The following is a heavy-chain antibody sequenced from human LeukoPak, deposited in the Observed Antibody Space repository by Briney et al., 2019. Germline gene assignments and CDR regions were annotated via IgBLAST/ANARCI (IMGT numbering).Heavy chain of an antibody. Sequence: GGSLRLFCAASGFTVNSNFMTWVRQAPGQGLECVAFLFAGGGTFFPDSVKGRFAITTDISKNTVFLQMNSLRAEDTAMYYCATWTGGIVAFDIWGLGTMVTVSS. CDR1: GFTVNSNF. D-gene: IGHD1-26*01. V-gene: IGHV3-53*01. J-gene: IGHJ3*02. CDR2: LFAGGGT. CDR3: ATWTGGIVAFDI.